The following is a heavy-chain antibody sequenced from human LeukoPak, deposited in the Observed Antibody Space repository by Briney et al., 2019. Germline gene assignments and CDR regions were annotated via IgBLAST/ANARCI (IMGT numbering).Heavy chain of an antibody. Sequence: GGSLRLSCAASGFTFSSYAMHWVRQAPGKGLEWVAVISYDGSNKYYADSVKGRFTISRDNSKNTLYLQMNSLRAEDTAVYYCAKAGAVVVVAAKFFDYWGQGTLVTVSS. CDR3: AKAGAVVVVAAKFFDY. D-gene: IGHD2-15*01. CDR1: GFTFSSYA. J-gene: IGHJ4*02. CDR2: ISYDGSNK. V-gene: IGHV3-30*04.